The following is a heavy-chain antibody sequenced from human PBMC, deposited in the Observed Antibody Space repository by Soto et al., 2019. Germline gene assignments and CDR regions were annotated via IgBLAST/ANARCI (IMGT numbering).Heavy chain of an antibody. CDR2: ISYSGST. CDR1: GGSISRGDYY. D-gene: IGHD2-15*01. J-gene: IGHJ4*02. CDR3: ASRVVDAGYFDY. Sequence: SDTLSLTSTVSGGSISRGDYYWSWIRQPPGKGLEWIGYISYSGSTFYNPSLKSRLTISVDTSKNQFSLKLSSVTAADTAVYYCASRVVDAGYFDYWGQGTLVTVSS. V-gene: IGHV4-30-4*02.